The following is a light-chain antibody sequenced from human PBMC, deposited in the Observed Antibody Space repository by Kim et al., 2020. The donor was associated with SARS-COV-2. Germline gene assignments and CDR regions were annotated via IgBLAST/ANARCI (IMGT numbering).Light chain of an antibody. CDR2: GAS. J-gene: IGKJ1*01. CDR3: QQYENSPWT. Sequence: SAGERATLYCRATQSVSSMYLAWYQQKPGQAPRLLIYGASSRATGIPDRFSGSGSGTDFTLTISRLEPEDCAVYYCQQYENSPWTFGQGTKVDIK. CDR1: QSVSSMY. V-gene: IGKV3-20*01.